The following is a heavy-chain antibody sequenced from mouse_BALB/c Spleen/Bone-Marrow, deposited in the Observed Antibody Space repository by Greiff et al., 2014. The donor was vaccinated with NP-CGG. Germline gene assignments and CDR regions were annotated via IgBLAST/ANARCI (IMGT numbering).Heavy chain of an antibody. V-gene: IGHV5-17*02. CDR2: ISSGSSTI. CDR3: ARGIGYDAWFVY. Sequence: EVKVVESGGGLVQPGGSRKLSCAASGFTFSSIGMHWVRQAPEKGLEWVAYISSGSSTIYYADTVKGRLTISRDNPKNTLFLQMTSLRSEDTAMYYCARGIGYDAWFVYWGQGTLVTVSA. CDR1: GFTFSSIG. J-gene: IGHJ3*01. D-gene: IGHD2-2*01.